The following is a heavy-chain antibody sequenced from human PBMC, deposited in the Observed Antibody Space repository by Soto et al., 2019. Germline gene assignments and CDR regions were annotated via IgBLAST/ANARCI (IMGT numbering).Heavy chain of an antibody. CDR3: ARGGGSSPFDY. CDR1: GFTFSDHY. CDR2: ISHRSLTI. D-gene: IGHD6-6*01. Sequence: LRLSCAASGFTFSDHYMAWFRQTPERGLEWLAYISHRSLTIYHARSVKDRFTISRDDATDSIYLQMNNLRVEDTAVYFCARGGGSSPFDYWGQGTVVTVSS. V-gene: IGHV3-11*01. J-gene: IGHJ4*02.